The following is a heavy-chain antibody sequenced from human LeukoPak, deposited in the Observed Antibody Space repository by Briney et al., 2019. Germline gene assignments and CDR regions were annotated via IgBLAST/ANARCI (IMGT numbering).Heavy chain of an antibody. CDR1: GGSISRYY. Sequence: SETLPLTCAVSGGSISRYYWNWIRQPPGERLEWIGWIHYSGSTAYNPSLESRVTMSVDTSKNHISLKMTSVTAADTATYYCARWGYFDSSAYFVVDYWGQGVLVTVSS. CDR3: ARWGYFDSSAYFVVDY. V-gene: IGHV4-59*01. CDR2: IHYSGST. D-gene: IGHD3-22*01. J-gene: IGHJ4*02.